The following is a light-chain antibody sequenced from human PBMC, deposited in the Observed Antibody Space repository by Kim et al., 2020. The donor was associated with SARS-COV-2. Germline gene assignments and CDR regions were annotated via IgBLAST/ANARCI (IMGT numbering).Light chain of an antibody. CDR2: RDH. Sequence: SYELTQPPSVTASPGQTASITCPGDKLGDKYAPWYQQKPGQSPAVVIYRDHRRTSGIPERSSGYNTGNTATLTISGTQALDQADYYCPAADSSIHVFGTG. J-gene: IGLJ1*01. CDR1: KLGDKY. CDR3: PAADSSIHV. V-gene: IGLV3-1*01.